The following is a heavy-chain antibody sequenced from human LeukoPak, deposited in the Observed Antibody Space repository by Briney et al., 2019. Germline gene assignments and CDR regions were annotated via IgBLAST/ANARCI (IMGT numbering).Heavy chain of an antibody. CDR1: GGSISSYY. D-gene: IGHD3-22*01. CDR3: ARVGANYYDSSGYFPHGSWFDP. J-gene: IGHJ5*02. V-gene: IGHV4-4*07. CDR2: IYTSGST. Sequence: SETLSLTCTVSGGSISSYYWSWIRQPAGKGLEWIGRIYTSGSTNYNPSLKSRVTMSVDTSKNQFSLKLSSVTAADTAVYYCARVGANYYDSSGYFPHGSWFDPWGQGTLVTVSS.